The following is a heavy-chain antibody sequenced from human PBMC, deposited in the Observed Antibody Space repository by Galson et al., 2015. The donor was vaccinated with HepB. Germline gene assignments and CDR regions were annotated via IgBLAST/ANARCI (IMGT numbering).Heavy chain of an antibody. V-gene: IGHV3-30-3*01. Sequence: SLRLSCAASGFTFSSYAMHWVRQAPGKGLEWVAVISYDGSNKYYADSVKGRFTISRDNSKNTLYLQMNSLRAEDTAVYYCASSESIAARSLPLWGQGTLVTVSS. CDR1: GFTFSSYA. CDR3: ASSESIAARSLPL. CDR2: ISYDGSNK. D-gene: IGHD6-6*01. J-gene: IGHJ4*02.